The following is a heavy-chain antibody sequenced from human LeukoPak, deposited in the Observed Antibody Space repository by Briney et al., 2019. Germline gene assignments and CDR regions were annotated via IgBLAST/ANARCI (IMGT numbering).Heavy chain of an antibody. J-gene: IGHJ4*02. D-gene: IGHD6-19*01. Sequence: GGSLRPSCAASGFTFSSYAMSWVRQAPGKGLEWVSAISGSGGSTYYADSVKGRFTISRDNSKNTLYLQMNSLRAEDTAVYYCAKGGSGWYLYYFDYWGQGTLVTVSS. V-gene: IGHV3-23*01. CDR3: AKGGSGWYLYYFDY. CDR2: ISGSGGST. CDR1: GFTFSSYA.